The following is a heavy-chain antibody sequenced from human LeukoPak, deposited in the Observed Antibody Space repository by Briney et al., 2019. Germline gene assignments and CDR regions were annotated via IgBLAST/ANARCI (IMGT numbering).Heavy chain of an antibody. CDR1: GFTFSNAW. D-gene: IGHD4-11*01. J-gene: IGHJ4*02. CDR2: SISKIDGGTT. CDR3: TTTIDY. V-gene: IGHV3-15*01. Sequence: GGSLRLSCAASGFTFSNAWMTWVRQAPGKGLEWVGRSISKIDGGTTDYAAPVKGRFTISRGDSQNTVYLQMNSLKTEDTAMYYCTTTIDYWGQGTLVTVSS.